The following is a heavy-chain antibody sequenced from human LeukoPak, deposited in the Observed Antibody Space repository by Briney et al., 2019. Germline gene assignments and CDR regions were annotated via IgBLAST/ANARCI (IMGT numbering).Heavy chain of an antibody. CDR3: AIAVAGRFDY. CDR1: GFTFSSYN. D-gene: IGHD6-19*01. CDR2: ISSSSSYI. J-gene: IGHJ4*02. V-gene: IGHV3-21*01. Sequence: GGSLRLSCAASGFTFSSYNMNWVRQAPGKGLEWVSSISSSSSYIYYADSVKGRFTISRDNAKTSLYLPMNILRAEDTAVYYCAIAVAGRFDYWGQGTLVTVSS.